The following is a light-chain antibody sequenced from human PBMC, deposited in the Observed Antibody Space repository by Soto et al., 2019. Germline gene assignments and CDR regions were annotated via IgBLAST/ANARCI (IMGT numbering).Light chain of an antibody. CDR1: QSVSSTY. V-gene: IGKV3-20*01. CDR2: GAS. CDR3: QQYGSSPRT. J-gene: IGKJ1*01. Sequence: EIVLTQSPGTLSLSPGERVTLSCRASQSVSSTYLAWYQQKPGQAPRLLIYGASSRATGIPDRFSGSGSGTDFILTISRLELEDFAVYYCQQYGSSPRTFGQGTKVEIK.